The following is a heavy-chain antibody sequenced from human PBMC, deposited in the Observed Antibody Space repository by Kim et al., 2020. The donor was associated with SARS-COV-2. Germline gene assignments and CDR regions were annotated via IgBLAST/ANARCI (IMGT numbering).Heavy chain of an antibody. D-gene: IGHD4-17*01. J-gene: IGHJ5*02. CDR2: ISYDGSNK. CDR1: GFTFSSYA. CDR3: ARDSEYYGDYQGWFDP. V-gene: IGHV3-30*04. Sequence: GGSLRLSCAASGFTFSSYAMHWVRQAPGKGLEWVAVISYDGSNKYYADSVKGRFTISRDNSKNTLYLQMNSLRAEDTAVYYCARDSEYYGDYQGWFDPWGQGTLVTVSS.